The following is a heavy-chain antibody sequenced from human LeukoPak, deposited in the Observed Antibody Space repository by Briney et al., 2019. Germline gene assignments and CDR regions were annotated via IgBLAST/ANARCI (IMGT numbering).Heavy chain of an antibody. V-gene: IGHV3-21*01. D-gene: IGHD5-18*01. J-gene: IGHJ4*02. CDR2: ISSSSGYI. CDR3: ARDMAVDTAMVR. Sequence: GGSLRLSCAASGFTFSSYGVNWVRQAPGKGLEWVSSISSSSGYIYYADSVKGRFTISRDNAKNSLYLQMNSLRAEDTAVYYCARDMAVDTAMVRGGQGTLVTVSS. CDR1: GFTFSSYG.